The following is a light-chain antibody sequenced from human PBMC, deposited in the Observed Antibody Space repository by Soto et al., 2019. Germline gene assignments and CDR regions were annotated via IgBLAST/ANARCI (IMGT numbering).Light chain of an antibody. V-gene: IGLV6-57*03. J-gene: IGLJ3*02. CDR2: GDN. CDR1: SGSIASNY. CDR3: QSYDSSNPWV. Sequence: NFMLTQPHSVSESPAKTVTISCTRSSGSIASNYVQWYQQRPGSAPTTVIYGDNQRPSGVPDRFSGSIDSSSNSASLIISGLKTEDEADYYCQSYDSSNPWVFGGGTKLTVL.